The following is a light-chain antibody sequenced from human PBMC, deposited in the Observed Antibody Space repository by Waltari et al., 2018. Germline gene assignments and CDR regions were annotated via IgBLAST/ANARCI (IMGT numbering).Light chain of an antibody. J-gene: IGKJ5*01. Sequence: EIVLTQSPATLSLSPGERATLSCRASQSVSSYLAWYQQKPGQAPRLLIYDASNRATGIPARFSCGGSGTDFTLTISSLEPEDCAVYYCQQRSNWPSITFGQGTRLEIK. CDR1: QSVSSY. CDR2: DAS. CDR3: QQRSNWPSIT. V-gene: IGKV3-11*01.